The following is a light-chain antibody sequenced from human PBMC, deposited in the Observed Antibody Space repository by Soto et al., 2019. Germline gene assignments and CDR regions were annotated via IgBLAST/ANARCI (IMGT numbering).Light chain of an antibody. CDR3: QVWDSSSDHYV. V-gene: IGLV3-21*02. CDR1: NIRSKS. Sequence: SYELTQPPSVSVAQGQAARIACGGNNIRSKSVHWYQQKPGQAPVLVVCDDSVRPSGIPERFSGSNSENTATLTISRVEAGDEADYFCQVWDSSSDHYVFGAGTKVTVL. J-gene: IGLJ1*01. CDR2: DDS.